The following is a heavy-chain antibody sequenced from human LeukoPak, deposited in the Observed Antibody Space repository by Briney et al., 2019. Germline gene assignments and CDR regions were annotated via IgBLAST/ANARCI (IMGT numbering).Heavy chain of an antibody. D-gene: IGHD6-13*01. CDR1: RFTFSSYG. J-gene: IGHJ4*02. V-gene: IGHV3-30*18. CDR3: AKSGIAAAGQRGYFDY. Sequence: PGGSLRLSCAASRFTFSSYGMHWVRQAPGKGLEWLAVISSDASNKYYADSVKGRFTISRDNSKNTLYLQMNSLRAEDTAVDYCAKSGIAAAGQRGYFDYWGQGTPVTVSS. CDR2: ISSDASNK.